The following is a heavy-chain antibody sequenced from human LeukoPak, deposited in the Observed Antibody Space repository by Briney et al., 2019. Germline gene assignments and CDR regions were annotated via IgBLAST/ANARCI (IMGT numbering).Heavy chain of an antibody. CDR3: ARGAEYYAIWRGYAGYSDY. D-gene: IGHD3-3*01. Sequence: PSETLSLTCTVSGYSISNGYYWGWIRQPPGQGLEWVGSIYHRGSTYYNPSLTSRVTISLGRSKKKFSLKLTSVTAADTAVYFCARGAEYYAIWRGYAGYSDYWGQGISVTVSS. CDR1: GYSISNGYY. V-gene: IGHV4-38-2*02. CDR2: IYHRGST. J-gene: IGHJ4*02.